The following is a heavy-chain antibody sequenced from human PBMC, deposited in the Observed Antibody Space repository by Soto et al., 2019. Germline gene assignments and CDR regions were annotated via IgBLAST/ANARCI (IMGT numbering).Heavy chain of an antibody. J-gene: IGHJ6*03. CDR3: AKGYDFWSGYYLGGYYMDV. D-gene: IGHD3-3*01. Sequence: PGGSLRLSCAASGFTFSSYAMSWVRQATGKGLEWVSAISGSGGSTYYADSVKGRFTISRDNSKNTLYLQMNSLRAEDTAVYYCAKGYDFWSGYYLGGYYMDVWGKGTTVTVSS. CDR1: GFTFSSYA. CDR2: ISGSGGST. V-gene: IGHV3-23*01.